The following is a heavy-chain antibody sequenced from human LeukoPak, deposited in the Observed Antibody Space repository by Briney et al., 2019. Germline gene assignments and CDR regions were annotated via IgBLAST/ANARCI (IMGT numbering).Heavy chain of an antibody. CDR2: IYPLDSRT. J-gene: IGHJ4*02. CDR3: ARHLSDITSSPNY. CDR1: GYSFSSYW. Sequence: GESLKISCKGSGYSFSSYWIAWVRQMPGKGLEWMGVIYPLDSRTTYSPSFQGQVTISADKSISTAYLQWTSLKASETAMYYCARHLSDITSSPNYWGPGRLDTVSS. D-gene: IGHD2-2*01. V-gene: IGHV5-51*01.